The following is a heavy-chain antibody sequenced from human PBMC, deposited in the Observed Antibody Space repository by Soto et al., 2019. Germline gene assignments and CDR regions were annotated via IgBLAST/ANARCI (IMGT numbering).Heavy chain of an antibody. CDR1: GFTFDDYA. CDR2: ISWDSGTL. D-gene: IGHD2-2*02. Sequence: PGGSLRLSCAASGFTFDDYAMHWVRQVPGKGLEWISGISWDSGTLGYADSVKGRFIISRDDAKKSLFLQMNSLRGEDTAYCNSASCYRLDYWGQGTLVTVSS. CDR3: ASCYRLDY. V-gene: IGHV3-9*01. J-gene: IGHJ4*02.